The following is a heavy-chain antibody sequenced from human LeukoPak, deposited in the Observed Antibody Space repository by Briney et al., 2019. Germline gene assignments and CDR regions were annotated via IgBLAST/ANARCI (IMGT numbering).Heavy chain of an antibody. CDR1: GGSISSYY. V-gene: IGHV4-59*12. D-gene: IGHD3-10*01. CDR2: IYYSGST. J-gene: IGHJ5*02. CDR3: ARRSKGPYYYGSGSLNWFDP. Sequence: PSETLSLTCTVSGGSISSYYWSWIRQPPGKGLEWIGYIYYSGSTNYNPSLKSRVTISVDTSKNQFSLKLSSVTAADTAVYYCARRSKGPYYYGSGSLNWFDPWGQGTLVTVSS.